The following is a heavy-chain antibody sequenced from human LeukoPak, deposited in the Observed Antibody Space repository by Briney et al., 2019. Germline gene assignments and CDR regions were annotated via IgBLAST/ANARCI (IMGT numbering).Heavy chain of an antibody. CDR1: GFTFSSDA. CDR2: ISYDGNEK. V-gene: IGHV3-30-3*01. D-gene: IGHD3-10*02. J-gene: IGHJ6*04. CDR3: AELGITMIGGV. Sequence: GGSLRLSCVASGFTFSSDAMHWVRQTPGKGLEWVAVISYDGNEKYQVDSVKGRFTISRDNSKNTLYLQMNSLRAEDTAVYYCAELGITMIGGVWGKGTTVTISS.